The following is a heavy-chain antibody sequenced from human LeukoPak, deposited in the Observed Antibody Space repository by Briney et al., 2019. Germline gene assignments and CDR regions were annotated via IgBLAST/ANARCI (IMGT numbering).Heavy chain of an antibody. CDR2: ISSSSSYI. J-gene: IGHJ3*01. Sequence: GGSLRLSCAASGFTFSSYSMNWVRQAPGKGLEGVSSISSSSSYIYYADSVKGRFTISRDNAKDSVYLQMNSLRAEDTAGYYCARDLVYGGGDCYRGGAFDLWGQGTMVTVSS. CDR3: ARDLVYGGGDCYRGGAFDL. V-gene: IGHV3-21*01. CDR1: GFTFSSYS. D-gene: IGHD2-21*02.